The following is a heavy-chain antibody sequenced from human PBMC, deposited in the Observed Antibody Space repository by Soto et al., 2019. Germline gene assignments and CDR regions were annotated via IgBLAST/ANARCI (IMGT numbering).Heavy chain of an antibody. J-gene: IGHJ4*02. CDR3: ASSGTGTFDY. Sequence: LSLTCAVYGGSFSCYYWSWIRQPPGKGLEWIGEINHSGSTNYNPSLKSRVTISVDTSKNQFSLKLSSVTAADTAVYYCASSGTGTFDYWGQGTLVTVSS. D-gene: IGHD1-7*01. CDR1: GGSFSCYY. V-gene: IGHV4-34*01. CDR2: INHSGST.